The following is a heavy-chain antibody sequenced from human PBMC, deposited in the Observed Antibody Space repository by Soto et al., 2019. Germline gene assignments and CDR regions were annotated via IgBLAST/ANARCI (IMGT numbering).Heavy chain of an antibody. V-gene: IGHV1-58*01. D-gene: IGHD1-26*01. J-gene: IGHJ4*02. CDR2: IVVGSGNT. Sequence: SVKVSCKASGFTFTSSAVQWVRQARGQRLEWIGWIVVGSGNTNYAQKFQERVTITRDMSTSTAYMELSSLRSEDTAVYYCAADPGATTTPFDYWGQGTLVTVSS. CDR3: AADPGATTTPFDY. CDR1: GFTFTSSA.